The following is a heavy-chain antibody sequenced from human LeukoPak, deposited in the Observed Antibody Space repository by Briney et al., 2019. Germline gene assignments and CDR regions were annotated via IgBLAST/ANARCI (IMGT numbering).Heavy chain of an antibody. V-gene: IGHV1-2*02. CDR3: ARDRGYSYGYDFYYYYGMDV. CDR2: INPNSGGT. Sequence: ASVKVSCKAAGYTFTCYYMHWGRQAPGQGLEWMGWINPNSGGTNYAQKFQRRVTMTRHTSISTAYMELSRLRSDDTAVYYCARDRGYSYGYDFYYYYGMDVWGQGTTVTVSS. J-gene: IGHJ6*02. D-gene: IGHD5-18*01. CDR1: GYTFTCYY.